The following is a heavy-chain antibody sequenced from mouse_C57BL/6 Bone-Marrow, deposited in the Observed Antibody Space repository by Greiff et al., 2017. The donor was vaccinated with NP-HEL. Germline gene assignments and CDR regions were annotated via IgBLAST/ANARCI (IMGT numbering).Heavy chain of an antibody. CDR2: INPNNGGT. V-gene: IGHV1-22*01. J-gene: IGHJ1*03. D-gene: IGHD2-1*01. CDR3: ARRYYGNPHWYFDV. Sequence: VQLQQSGPELVKPGASVKMSCKASGYTFTDYNMHWVKQSHGKSLEWIGYINPNNGGTSYNQKFKGKATLTVNKSSSTAYMELRGLTSEDSAVYYCARRYYGNPHWYFDVWGTGTTVTVSS. CDR1: GYTFTDYN.